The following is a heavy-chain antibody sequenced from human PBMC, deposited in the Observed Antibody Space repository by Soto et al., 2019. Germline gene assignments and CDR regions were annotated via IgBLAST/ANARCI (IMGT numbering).Heavy chain of an antibody. CDR1: GGSISSSNW. CDR3: ARDRYDSSGYVIIDAFDI. J-gene: IGHJ3*02. V-gene: IGHV4-4*01. Sequence: QVQLQESGPGLVKPSGTLSLTCAVSGGSISSSNWWSWVRQPPGKGLEWIGEIYHSGSTNYNPALKSRVTISVDKSMNQFSLKLSSVAAAVTAVYCCARDRYDSSGYVIIDAFDIWGQGTMVTVSS. D-gene: IGHD3-22*01. CDR2: IYHSGST.